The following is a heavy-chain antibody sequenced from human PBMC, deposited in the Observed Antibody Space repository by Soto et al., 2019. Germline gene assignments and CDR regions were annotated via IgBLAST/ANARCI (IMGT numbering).Heavy chain of an antibody. Sequence: EVQLVESGGGLVQPGGSLRLSCAASGFTFSSYSMNWVRQAPGKGLEWVSYISSSSSTIYYADSVKGRFTISRDNAKNSLYLQMNSLRDEDTAVYYCARSYCSGGSCYAYYYYGMDVWGQGTTVTVSS. D-gene: IGHD2-15*01. CDR2: ISSSSSTI. CDR1: GFTFSSYS. J-gene: IGHJ6*02. CDR3: ARSYCSGGSCYAYYYYGMDV. V-gene: IGHV3-48*02.